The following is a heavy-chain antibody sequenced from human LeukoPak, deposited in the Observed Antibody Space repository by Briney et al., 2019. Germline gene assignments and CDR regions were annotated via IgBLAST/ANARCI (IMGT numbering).Heavy chain of an antibody. J-gene: IGHJ4*02. CDR3: AKAVSGSYSFDY. Sequence: PGGSLRLSCAASGFTFSSYAMSWVRQAPGKGLEWVSGISGSSGSTYYADSVKGRFTISRDDSKNTLYLQMNSLRGEDTAVYYCAKAVSGSYSFDYWGQGTLVTVSS. V-gene: IGHV3-23*01. D-gene: IGHD1-26*01. CDR1: GFTFSSYA. CDR2: ISGSSGST.